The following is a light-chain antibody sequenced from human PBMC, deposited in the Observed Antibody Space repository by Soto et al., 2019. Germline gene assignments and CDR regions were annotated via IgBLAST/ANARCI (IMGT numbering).Light chain of an antibody. V-gene: IGKV3-20*01. CDR2: GAS. J-gene: IGKJ5*01. Sequence: EIVLTQSPGTLSLSPGERNTPSCRASQSVSSSYLAWYQQNAGQAPRLLIYGASSRATGIPDRFSGSGSGTDFTLTISRLEPEDFAVYYCQQYGSSPLTFGQGTRLEIK. CDR1: QSVSSSY. CDR3: QQYGSSPLT.